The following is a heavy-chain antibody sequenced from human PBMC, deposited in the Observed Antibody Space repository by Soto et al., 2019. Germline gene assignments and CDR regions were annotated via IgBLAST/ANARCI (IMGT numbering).Heavy chain of an antibody. V-gene: IGHV5-51*01. D-gene: IGHD6-13*01. CDR2: ICPGDADT. J-gene: IGHJ6*02. CDR1: ADSFTSYC. Sequence: LRSTCKGSADSFTSYCINWVRQMPGKGLEWMGIICPGDADTRYSPSFQGQVTISADKSIDTAYLQWRSLKASDTAVYYCARHHGSPRYSFGFDVSDHGPTVTASS. CDR3: ARHHGSPRYSFGFDV.